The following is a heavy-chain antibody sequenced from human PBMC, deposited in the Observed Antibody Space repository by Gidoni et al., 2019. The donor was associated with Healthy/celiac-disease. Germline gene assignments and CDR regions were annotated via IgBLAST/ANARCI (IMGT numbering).Heavy chain of an antibody. Sequence: GGSISSSSYYWGWIRPPPGKGLEWIGSIYYSGSTYYNPSLKSRVTISVDTSKNQFSLKLSSVTAADTAVYYCARGGPRPYYYMDVGGKGTTVTVSS. D-gene: IGHD1-1*01. CDR2: IYYSGST. J-gene: IGHJ6*03. V-gene: IGHV4-39*01. CDR1: GGSISSSSYY. CDR3: ARGGPRPYYYMDV.